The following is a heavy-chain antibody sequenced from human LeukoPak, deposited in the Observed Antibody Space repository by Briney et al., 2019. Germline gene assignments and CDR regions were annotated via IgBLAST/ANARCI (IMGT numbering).Heavy chain of an antibody. CDR2: INHSGST. Sequence: SETLSLTCAVYGGSFSGYYWSWIRQPPGKGLEWIGEINHSGSTNYNPSLKSRVTISVDTSKNQFSLKLSSVTAADTAVYYCAREALGAFDIWGQGTMVTVSS. CDR1: GGSFSGYY. V-gene: IGHV4-34*01. CDR3: AREALGAFDI. J-gene: IGHJ3*02.